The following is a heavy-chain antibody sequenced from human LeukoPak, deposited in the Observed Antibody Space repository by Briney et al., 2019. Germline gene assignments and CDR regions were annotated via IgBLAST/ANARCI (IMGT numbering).Heavy chain of an antibody. V-gene: IGHV3-7*01. CDR2: IKQDGSEK. CDR1: GFTFSSYW. CDR3: ARDSYYMDV. J-gene: IGHJ6*03. Sequence: PGGSLRLSCAASGFTFSSYWMIWVRQAPGEGLEWVANIKQDGSEKHYVDSVKGRFTVSRDNAKNSLYLQMNSLRAEDTAVYYCARDSYYMDVWGKGTTVTVSS.